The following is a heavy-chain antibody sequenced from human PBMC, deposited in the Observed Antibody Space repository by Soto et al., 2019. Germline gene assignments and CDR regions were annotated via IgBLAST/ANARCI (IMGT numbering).Heavy chain of an antibody. CDR1: GYTFTGYY. Sequence: ASVKVSCKASGYTFTGYYIHWVRQAPGQGLEWMGWINPNSGGTNYAQKFQGWVTMTRDTSISTAYMELSRLRSDDTAVYYCAREGSGSYYLYYYYGMDVWGQGTTVTVSS. V-gene: IGHV1-2*04. CDR3: AREGSGSYYLYYYYGMDV. D-gene: IGHD1-26*01. CDR2: INPNSGGT. J-gene: IGHJ6*02.